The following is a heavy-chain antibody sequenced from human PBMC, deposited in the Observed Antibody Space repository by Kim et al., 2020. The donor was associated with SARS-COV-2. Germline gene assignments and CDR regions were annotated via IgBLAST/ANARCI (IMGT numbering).Heavy chain of an antibody. CDR3: ARHFGGTSIRFLGLYQFDA. V-gene: IGHV4-39*01. CDR1: GGSISSSGYY. J-gene: IGHJ5*02. Sequence: SETLSLTCTVSGGSISSSGYYWGWIRQPPGKGLEWIGSVYYTGATYYDPSLKSRVTISVDTSKNQFSLKLSTMTAADAAVYYCARHFGGTSIRFLGLYQFDAWGQGTLVTVSS. CDR2: VYYTGAT. D-gene: IGHD2-2*02.